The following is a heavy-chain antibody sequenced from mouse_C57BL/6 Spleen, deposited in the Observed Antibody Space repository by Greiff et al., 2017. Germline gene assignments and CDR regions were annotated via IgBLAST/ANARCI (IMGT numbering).Heavy chain of an antibody. D-gene: IGHD2-4*01. CDR3: SRQCDDYYYAMDY. Sequence: EVKLMESGGGLVKPGGSLKLSCAASGFTFSSYTMSWVRQTPEKRLEWVATISGGGGNTYYPDSVKGRFTISRDNAKTTLYLQMSSLRSEDTALYYSSRQCDDYYYAMDYWGQGTSVTVSS. CDR2: ISGGGGNT. CDR1: GFTFSSYT. V-gene: IGHV5-9*01. J-gene: IGHJ4*01.